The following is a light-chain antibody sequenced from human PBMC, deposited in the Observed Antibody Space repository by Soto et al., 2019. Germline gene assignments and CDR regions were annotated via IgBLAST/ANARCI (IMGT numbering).Light chain of an antibody. CDR2: GNT. CDR1: SSNIGAGYD. Sequence: QSVLTQPPSVSGAPGQRVTISCTGSSSNIGAGYDVHWYQQHPGTAPKLLIYGNTNRPSGVPDRFSGSKSGNSASLAITGLQVEDEADYDCQSYDSSLSGSVVFGGGTKLTVL. V-gene: IGLV1-40*01. J-gene: IGLJ2*01. CDR3: QSYDSSLSGSVV.